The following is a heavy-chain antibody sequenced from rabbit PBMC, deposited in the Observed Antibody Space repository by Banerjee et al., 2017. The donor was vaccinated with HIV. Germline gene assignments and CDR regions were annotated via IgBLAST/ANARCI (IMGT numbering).Heavy chain of an antibody. J-gene: IGHJ4*01. CDR1: GLDFSSSYW. CDR3: ARDYGDNSAFNL. Sequence: EESGGDLVQPEGSLTLTCKASGLDFSSSYWICWVRQAPGKGLEWIACIYAGSSGRTYYASWAKGRFTISKTSSTTVTLQMTSLTAADTATYFCARDYGDNSAFNLWGQGTLVTVS. V-gene: IGHV1S45*01. D-gene: IGHD2-1*01. CDR2: IYAGSSGRT.